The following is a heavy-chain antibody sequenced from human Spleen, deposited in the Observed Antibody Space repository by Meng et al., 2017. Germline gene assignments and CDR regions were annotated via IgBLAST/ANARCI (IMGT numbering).Heavy chain of an antibody. CDR1: GGSFSDYY. J-gene: IGHJ4*02. D-gene: IGHD4-11*01. Sequence: QCGPVLLKLSETRSISCVVSGGSFSDYYWSWIRQPPGKGLEWIGEINHSGSTNYNPSLESRATISVDTSQNNLSLKLSSVTAADSAVYYCARGPTTMAHDFDYWGQGTLVTVSS. CDR3: ARGPTTMAHDFDY. CDR2: INHSGST. V-gene: IGHV4-34*01.